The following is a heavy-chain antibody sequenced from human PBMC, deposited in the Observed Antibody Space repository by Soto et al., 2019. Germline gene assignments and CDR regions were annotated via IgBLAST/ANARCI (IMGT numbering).Heavy chain of an antibody. J-gene: IGHJ5*02. D-gene: IGHD3-16*01. CDR3: ARDGDNVGWFDP. CDR2: IIPILGIA. V-gene: IGHV1-69*08. CDR1: GGTFSSYT. Sequence: QVQLVQSGAEVKKPGSSVKVSCKASGGTFSSYTISWVRQAPGQGIEWMGRIIPILGIANYAQKFQGRVTITADKSTSNAYMELSSLRSEDTAVYYCARDGDNVGWFDPWGQGTLVTVSS.